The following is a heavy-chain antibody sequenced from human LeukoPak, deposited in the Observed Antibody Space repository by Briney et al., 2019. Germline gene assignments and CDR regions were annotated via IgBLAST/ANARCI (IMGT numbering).Heavy chain of an antibody. J-gene: IGHJ4*02. Sequence: GESLKISCKASGYTFTSYGISWVRQAPGQGLEWMGWISAYNGNTNYAQKLQGRVTMTTDTSTSTAYMELRSLRSDDTAVYYCSVVVAAPNEDDYFDYWGQGTLVTVSS. CDR1: GYTFTSYG. CDR2: ISAYNGNT. CDR3: SVVVAAPNEDDYFDY. D-gene: IGHD2-15*01. V-gene: IGHV1-18*01.